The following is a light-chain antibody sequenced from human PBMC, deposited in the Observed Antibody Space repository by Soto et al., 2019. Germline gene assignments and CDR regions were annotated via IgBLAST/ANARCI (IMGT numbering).Light chain of an antibody. CDR1: SSSIGKNF. Sequence: QAVVTQPPSVSTAPGQKVTISCSGSSSSIGKNFVSWYQQLPGTAPKLLIYEHDKRLSGIPDRFSGSKSDSSATLAITGLHTGDEADYYCGTWDSSLNTMTFGGGTKLTVL. CDR2: EHD. CDR3: GTWDSSLNTMT. V-gene: IGLV1-51*01. J-gene: IGLJ2*01.